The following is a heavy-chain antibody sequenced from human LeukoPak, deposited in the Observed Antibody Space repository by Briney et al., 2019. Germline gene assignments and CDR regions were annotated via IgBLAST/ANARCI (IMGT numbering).Heavy chain of an antibody. CDR1: GVSIDITNY. CDR2: SGHDGTT. V-gene: IGHV4-4*02. J-gene: IGHJ4*02. Sequence: PSETLSLTCGVSGVSIDITNYWSWARHAPGRVLEWSWISGHDGTTNYNASLKSRFAMSLDKANNHFSLILTSVTAADTAVYYCMRETRPFYPFAHWGQGVLVTVSS. CDR3: MRETRPFYPFAH. D-gene: IGHD1-7*01.